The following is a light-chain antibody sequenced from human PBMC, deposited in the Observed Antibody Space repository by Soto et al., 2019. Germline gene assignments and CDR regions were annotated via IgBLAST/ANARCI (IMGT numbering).Light chain of an antibody. CDR3: SSYTSSSTLHV. V-gene: IGLV2-14*01. Sequence: QSVLAQPASVSGSPGQSITISCTGTSSDFGGYNYVSWYQQHPGKAPKLMIYDVSNRPSGGSNRFSGSKSGNTASLTISGLQAEDEADYYCSSYTSSSTLHVFGPGPKVTVL. CDR1: SSDFGGYNY. J-gene: IGLJ1*01. CDR2: DVS.